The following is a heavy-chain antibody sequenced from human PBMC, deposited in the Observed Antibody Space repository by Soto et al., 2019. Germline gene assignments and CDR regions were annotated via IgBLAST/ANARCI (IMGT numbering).Heavy chain of an antibody. V-gene: IGHV3-23*01. Sequence: GSLKLSCAASWFTFSRYDMRWVRPAPGKGLEVVSALSGRSCSTDYADSVNGRFTISRDNSKNTLYLQLTSLRAEDPAVYYCAKDLDFDSLFPDGGQGTMVTDSS. CDR3: AKDLDFDSLFPD. CDR2: LSGRSCST. J-gene: IGHJ3*01. D-gene: IGHD3-9*01. CDR1: WFTFSRYD.